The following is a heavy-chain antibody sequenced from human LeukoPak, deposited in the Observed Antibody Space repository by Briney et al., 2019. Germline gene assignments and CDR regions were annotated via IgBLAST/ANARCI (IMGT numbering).Heavy chain of an antibody. J-gene: IGHJ4*02. D-gene: IGHD3-10*01. V-gene: IGHV3-23*01. CDR2: ISGSGGST. Sequence: GGSLRLSCAASGFTFSSYAMSWVRQAPGKGLEWVSAISGSGGSTYYADSVKGRFTISRDNSKNTLYLQMNSLRAEDTAVYYCSKMTTYYYGSGSYPGYWGQGTLVTVSS. CDR1: GFTFSSYA. CDR3: SKMTTYYYGSGSYPGY.